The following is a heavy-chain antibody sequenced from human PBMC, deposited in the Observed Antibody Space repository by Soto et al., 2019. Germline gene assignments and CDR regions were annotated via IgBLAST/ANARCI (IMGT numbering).Heavy chain of an antibody. CDR2: IYYSGST. Sequence: PSETPSLTCTVSGGSISSSSYYWGWIRQPPGKGLEWIGNIYYSGSTYYNPSLKSRVTISVDTSKNQFSLKLRSVTAADTADYSGGGRDPDLHWGQGTLVTVSS. CDR3: GGRDPDLH. J-gene: IGHJ1*01. V-gene: IGHV4-39*05. CDR1: GGSISSSSYY. D-gene: IGHD2-8*02.